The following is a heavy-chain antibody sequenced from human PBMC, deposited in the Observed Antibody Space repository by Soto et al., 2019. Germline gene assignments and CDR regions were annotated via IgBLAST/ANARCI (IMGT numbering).Heavy chain of an antibody. CDR2: IYYSGST. D-gene: IGHD6-19*01. CDR3: ASSLVAYIAVADTVNWFDP. J-gene: IGHJ5*02. V-gene: IGHV4-39*01. Sequence: QLQLQESGPGLVKPSETLSLTCTVSGGSISSSSYYWGWIRQPPGKRLEWIGSIYYSGSTYYNPTLKSRVTISVDTSKNQFSLKLSSVTAADTAVYYCASSLVAYIAVADTVNWFDPWGQGALGTVSS. CDR1: GGSISSSSYY.